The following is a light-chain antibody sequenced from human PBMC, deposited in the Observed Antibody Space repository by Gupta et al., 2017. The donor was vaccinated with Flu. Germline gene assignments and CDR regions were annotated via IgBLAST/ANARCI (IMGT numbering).Light chain of an antibody. CDR2: EDN. Sequence: VTISCTRSSGSIASNYVQWYQQRPGSSPTTVIYEDNQRPSGVPDRFSGSIDSSSNSASLTISGLKTEDEADYYCQSYDSSNLWVFGGGTKLTVL. CDR1: SGSIASNY. J-gene: IGLJ3*02. CDR3: QSYDSSNLWV. V-gene: IGLV6-57*01.